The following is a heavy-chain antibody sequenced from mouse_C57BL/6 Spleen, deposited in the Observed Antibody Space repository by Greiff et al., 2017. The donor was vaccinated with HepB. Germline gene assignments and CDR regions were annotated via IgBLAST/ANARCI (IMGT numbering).Heavy chain of an antibody. Sequence: QVQLQQSGAELVRPGASVTLSCKASGYTFTDYEMHWVKQTPVHGLEWIGAIDPETGGTAYNQKFKGKAILTADKSSSTAYMELRSLTSEDSVVYYCTRGLLDYWGQGTTLTVSS. CDR2: IDPETGGT. D-gene: IGHD3-1*01. V-gene: IGHV1-15*01. J-gene: IGHJ2*01. CDR1: GYTFTDYE. CDR3: TRGLLDY.